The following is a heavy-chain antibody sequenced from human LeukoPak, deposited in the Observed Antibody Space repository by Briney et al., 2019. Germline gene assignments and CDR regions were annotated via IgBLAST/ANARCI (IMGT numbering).Heavy chain of an antibody. J-gene: IGHJ4*02. Sequence: GGSLRLSCAASGFTVSSNYMSWVRQAPGKGLEWVSRTNTEGTSTWYADSVKGRFTVSRDNSKNTVYLQMNSLRAEDTAVYYCARDSYNNVDYWGQGTLVTVSS. CDR3: ARDSYNNVDY. V-gene: IGHV3-74*01. D-gene: IGHD5-24*01. CDR2: TNTEGTST. CDR1: GFTVSSNY.